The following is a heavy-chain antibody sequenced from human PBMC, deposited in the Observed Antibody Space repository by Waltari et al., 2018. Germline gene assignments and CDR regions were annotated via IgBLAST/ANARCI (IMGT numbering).Heavy chain of an antibody. CDR2: VDPEDGEK. V-gene: IGHV1-69-2*01. CDR1: GYTFTDYY. CDR3: ATVPQRITMIVVVISEYFQH. J-gene: IGHJ1*01. D-gene: IGHD3-22*01. Sequence: EVQLVQSGAEVKKPGATVKISCKASGYTFTDYYMHWVQQAPGKGLEWMGRVDPEDGEKINAEKFQGRVPITADTSTDTAYMELSSLRSEDTAVYYWATVPQRITMIVVVISEYFQHWGQGTLVTVSS.